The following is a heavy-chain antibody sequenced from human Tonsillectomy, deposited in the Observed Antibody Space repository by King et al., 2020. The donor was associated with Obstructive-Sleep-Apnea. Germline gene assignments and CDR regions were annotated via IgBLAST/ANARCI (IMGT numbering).Heavy chain of an antibody. CDR1: GFSFSTRD. CDR2: ISWNERDK. CDR3: AKGEWSSRSIDY. D-gene: IGHD6-13*01. V-gene: IGHV3-30*18. J-gene: IGHJ4*02. Sequence: VQLVESGGGVVQPGTSLRLSCAASGFSFSTRDIHWVRQAPGKGLEWVALISWNERDKYYAASVKGRFTLSRDNSKNTLYLEMNGLRAEDTAAYYCAKGEWSSRSIDYWGQGTLVTVSS.